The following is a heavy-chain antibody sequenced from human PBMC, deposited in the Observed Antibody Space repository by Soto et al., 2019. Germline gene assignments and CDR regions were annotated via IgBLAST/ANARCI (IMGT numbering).Heavy chain of an antibody. CDR3: ARERIAARCLFDP. Sequence: PGGSLRLSCAASGFTFSSYAMHWVRQAPGKGLEWVAVISYDGSNKYYADSVKGRFTISRDNSKNTLYLQMNSLRAEDTAVYYCARERIAARCLFDPWGQGTLVTVSS. CDR2: ISYDGSNK. CDR1: GFTFSSYA. D-gene: IGHD6-6*01. J-gene: IGHJ5*02. V-gene: IGHV3-30-3*01.